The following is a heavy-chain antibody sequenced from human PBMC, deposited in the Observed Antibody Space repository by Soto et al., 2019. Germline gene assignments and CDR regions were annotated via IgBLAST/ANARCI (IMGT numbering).Heavy chain of an antibody. V-gene: IGHV3-30*18. Sequence: QVQLVESGGGVVQPGRSLRLSCAASGFTFSSYGMHWVRQAPGKGLEWVAVISYDGSNKYYADSVKGRFTISRDNSKNTLYLQMNSLRAEDTAVYYCAKGGRVADYYYYGMDVWGQGTTVTVSS. D-gene: IGHD2-15*01. J-gene: IGHJ6*02. CDR3: AKGGRVADYYYYGMDV. CDR2: ISYDGSNK. CDR1: GFTFSSYG.